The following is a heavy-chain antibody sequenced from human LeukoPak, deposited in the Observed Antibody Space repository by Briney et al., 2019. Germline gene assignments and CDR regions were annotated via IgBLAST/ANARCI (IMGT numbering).Heavy chain of an antibody. CDR1: GVTSSGYA. CDR2: ICGSGGGT. V-gene: IGHV3-23*01. D-gene: IGHD6-13*01. J-gene: IGHJ4*02. Sequence: GTLRLSRAASGVTSSGYAMSSVPEAPGKGVERGSAICGSGGGTYYAHSVKRRFTIPRDNSKNTLYLQMNSLRAEDTAVYYCAKGTTRAGRWIEDFDYWGQGTVVTVSS. CDR3: AKGTTRAGRWIEDFDY.